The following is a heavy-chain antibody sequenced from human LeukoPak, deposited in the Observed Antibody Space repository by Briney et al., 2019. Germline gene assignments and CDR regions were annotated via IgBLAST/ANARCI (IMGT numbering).Heavy chain of an antibody. J-gene: IGHJ4*02. CDR1: VGSISSYY. D-gene: IGHD6-13*01. CDR3: ARGITAAAKDFDY. Sequence: PSETLSLTCTVSVGSISSYYWSWSRQPAGKGLEWIWGIYTSGSTNYNPSLKSRVTMSVDTSKNQFSLRLSSVTAADTAVYYCARGITAAAKDFDYWGQGTLVTVSS. V-gene: IGHV4-4*07. CDR2: IYTSGST.